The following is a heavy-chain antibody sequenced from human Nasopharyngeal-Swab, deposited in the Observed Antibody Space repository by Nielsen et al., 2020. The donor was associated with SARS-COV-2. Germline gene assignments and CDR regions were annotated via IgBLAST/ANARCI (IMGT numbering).Heavy chain of an antibody. D-gene: IGHD3-3*01. V-gene: IGHV1-69*01. J-gene: IGHJ4*02. Sequence: WVRQAPGQGLEWMGGIIPIFGTANYAQEFQGRVTITADESTSTAYMELSSLRSEDTAVYYCARGGITIFGVVSNLDYWGQGTLVTVSS. CDR2: IIPIFGTA. CDR3: ARGGITIFGVVSNLDY.